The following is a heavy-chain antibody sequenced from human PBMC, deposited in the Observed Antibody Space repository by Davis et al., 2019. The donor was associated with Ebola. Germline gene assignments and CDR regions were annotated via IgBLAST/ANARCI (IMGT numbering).Heavy chain of an antibody. J-gene: IGHJ4*02. Sequence: PGGSLRLSCEASGFTFSSYSMNWVRQAPGKGLEWVSYISSSSSIIYYADSVKGRFTISRDNAKNSLFLQMDRLRDEDTAVYYCARTLNFDYWGQGTLVTVSS. CDR1: GFTFSSYS. V-gene: IGHV3-48*02. CDR2: ISSSSSII. CDR3: ARTLNFDY.